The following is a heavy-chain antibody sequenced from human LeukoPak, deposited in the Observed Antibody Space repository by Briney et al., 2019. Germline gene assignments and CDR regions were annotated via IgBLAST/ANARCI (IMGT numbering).Heavy chain of an antibody. CDR3: TSRGDFWSGYWGMDV. D-gene: IGHD3-3*01. CDR1: GFTFSTYS. Sequence: GGSLRLSCAASGFTFSTYSLNWVRQAPGKGLEWVSSISSISSYIYYGDSVKGRFTVSRDNAKNSQYLQMNSLRAEDTAVYYCTSRGDFWSGYWGMDVWGQGTTVTVSS. J-gene: IGHJ6*02. CDR2: ISSISSYI. V-gene: IGHV3-21*01.